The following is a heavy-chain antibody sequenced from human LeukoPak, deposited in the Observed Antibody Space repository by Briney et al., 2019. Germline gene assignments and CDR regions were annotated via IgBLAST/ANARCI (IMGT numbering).Heavy chain of an antibody. CDR3: AKGRSSGWYDGDAFDI. V-gene: IGHV3-9*01. Sequence: GGSLRLSCAASGFTFDDYAMHWVRQAPGKGLEWVSGISWNSGSIGYADSVKGRFTISRDNAKNSLYLQMNSLRAENTALYYCAKGRSSGWYDGDAFDIWGQGTMVTVSS. D-gene: IGHD6-19*01. CDR2: ISWNSGSI. J-gene: IGHJ3*02. CDR1: GFTFDDYA.